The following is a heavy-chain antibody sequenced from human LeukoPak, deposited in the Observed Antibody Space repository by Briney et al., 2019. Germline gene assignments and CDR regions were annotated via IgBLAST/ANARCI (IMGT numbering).Heavy chain of an antibody. D-gene: IGHD6-13*01. Sequence: GGSLRLSCAASGFTFSTYAMTWVRQAPGKGLEWVSSITGTGDGTSAAASVKGRFTISRDSSKHTLYLQMNSLRAEDTALYYCAKDIDGAAAAGTDFDYWGQGTLVTVSS. CDR3: AKDIDGAAAAGTDFDY. V-gene: IGHV3-23*01. CDR1: GFTFSTYA. J-gene: IGHJ4*02. CDR2: ITGTGDGT.